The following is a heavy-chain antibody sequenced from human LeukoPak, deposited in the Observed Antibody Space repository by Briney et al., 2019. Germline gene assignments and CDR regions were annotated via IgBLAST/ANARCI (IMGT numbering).Heavy chain of an antibody. CDR2: ISSNGGST. J-gene: IGHJ5*02. CDR3: ARARYISPGHWFDP. CDR1: GFTFSSYA. Sequence: GGSLRLSCAASGFTFSSYAMHWVRQAPGKGLEYVSAISSNGGSTYYANSVKGRFTISRDNSKNTLYLQMGSLRAEDMAVYYCARARYISPGHWFDPWGQGTLVTVSS. V-gene: IGHV3-64*01. D-gene: IGHD3-3*02.